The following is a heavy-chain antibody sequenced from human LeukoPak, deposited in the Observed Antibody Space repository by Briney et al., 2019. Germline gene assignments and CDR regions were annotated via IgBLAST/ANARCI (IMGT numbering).Heavy chain of an antibody. CDR3: VKGGVSNYAFDP. Sequence: EGSLRLSCAASEFTFSSYAMTWVRQAPGKGLEWVSAISAGSSSIFYADSVKGRFTISRDNSKNTLYLQMISLRAEDTAVYYCVKGGVSNYAFDPWGQGTLVTVSS. D-gene: IGHD4-11*01. CDR1: EFTFSSYA. CDR2: ISAGSSSI. J-gene: IGHJ5*02. V-gene: IGHV3-23*01.